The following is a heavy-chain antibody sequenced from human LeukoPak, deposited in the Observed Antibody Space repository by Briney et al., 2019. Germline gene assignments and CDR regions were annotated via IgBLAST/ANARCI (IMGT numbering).Heavy chain of an antibody. CDR1: GGSISSSSYY. CDR3: ARRHWRGRSYGDY. D-gene: IGHD1-26*01. CDR2: IYYSGST. J-gene: IGHJ4*02. Sequence: SETLSLTCTVSGGSISSSSYYWGWIRQPPGKGLEWIGSIYYSGSTYYNPSLKSRVTISVDTSKNQFSLKLSSVTAADTAVYYCARRHWRGRSYGDYWGQGTLVTVSS. V-gene: IGHV4-39*01.